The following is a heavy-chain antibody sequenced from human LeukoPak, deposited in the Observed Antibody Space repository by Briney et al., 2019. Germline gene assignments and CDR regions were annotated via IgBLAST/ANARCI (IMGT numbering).Heavy chain of an antibody. J-gene: IGHJ5*02. D-gene: IGHD6-13*01. V-gene: IGHV3-64*02. CDR3: ATPGST. Sequence: GGSLRLSCTASGFSFRSYAMHWARQAPGKGLEYVSAISRSGNTTYYADSVKGRFIVSRDNSKKTLFLQMSDLRPEDTAVYYCATPGSTWGQGSLVTVSS. CDR2: ISRSGNTT. CDR1: GFSFRSYA.